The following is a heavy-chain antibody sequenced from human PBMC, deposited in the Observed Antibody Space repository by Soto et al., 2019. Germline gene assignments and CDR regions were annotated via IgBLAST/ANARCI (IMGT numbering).Heavy chain of an antibody. V-gene: IGHV3-30*18. CDR3: AKDQEDDDYGDYGYYYYGMDV. CDR2: ISYDGSNK. CDR1: GFTFSSYG. J-gene: IGHJ6*02. Sequence: QVQLVESGGGVVQPVRSLRLSCAASGFTFSSYGMHWVRQAPGKGLEWVAVISYDGSNKYYADSVKGRFTISRDNSKNTLYLQMNSLRAEDTAVYYCAKDQEDDDYGDYGYYYYGMDVWGQGTTVTVSS. D-gene: IGHD4-17*01.